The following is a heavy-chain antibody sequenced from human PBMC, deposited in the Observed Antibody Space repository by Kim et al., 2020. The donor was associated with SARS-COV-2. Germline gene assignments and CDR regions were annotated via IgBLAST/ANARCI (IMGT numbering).Heavy chain of an antibody. D-gene: IGHD4-17*01. Sequence: IFGTANYAQKFQGRVTITADESTSTAYMELSSLRSEDTAVYYCASGSTGYWGQGTLVTVSS. J-gene: IGHJ4*02. V-gene: IGHV1-69*01. CDR2: IFGTA. CDR3: ASGSTGY.